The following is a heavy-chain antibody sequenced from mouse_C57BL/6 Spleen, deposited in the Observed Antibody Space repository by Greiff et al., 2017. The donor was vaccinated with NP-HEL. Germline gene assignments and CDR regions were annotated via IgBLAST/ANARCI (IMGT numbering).Heavy chain of an antibody. J-gene: IGHJ4*01. Sequence: VQLQESGAELVRPGTSVKVSCKASGYAFTNYLIEWVKQRPGQGLEWIGVINPGSGGTNYNEKFKGKATLTADKSSSTAYMQLSSLTSEDSAVYFCARIKNLYGSSYDYAMDYWGQGTSVTVSS. CDR2: INPGSGGT. V-gene: IGHV1-54*01. D-gene: IGHD1-1*01. CDR1: GYAFTNYL. CDR3: ARIKNLYGSSYDYAMDY.